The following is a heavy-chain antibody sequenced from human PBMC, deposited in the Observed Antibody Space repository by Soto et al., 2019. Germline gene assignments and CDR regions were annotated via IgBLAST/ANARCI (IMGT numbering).Heavy chain of an antibody. CDR2: IYSGGST. Sequence: VQLVESGGGLVQPGGSLRLSCAASGFTVSSNYMSWVRQAPGKGLEWVSVIYSGGSTYYADSVKGRFTISRDNSKNTLYLQMNSLRAEDTAVYYCARESRVALQAADYWGQGTLVTVSS. J-gene: IGHJ4*02. D-gene: IGHD6-13*01. CDR1: GFTVSSNY. CDR3: ARESRVALQAADY. V-gene: IGHV3-66*01.